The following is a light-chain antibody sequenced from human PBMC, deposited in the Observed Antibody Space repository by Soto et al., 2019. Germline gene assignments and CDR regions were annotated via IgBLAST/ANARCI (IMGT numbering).Light chain of an antibody. Sequence: QSALTQPASVPGSLGQANTISCTGTISDGGRFDVVSWYQQHPGQVPKLIIYEGSRRPSGVSSRFSGSESGNTASLTISGLQAEDEADYYSCAYVNSRSYVFGSGSKGTVL. CDR1: ISDGGRFDV. CDR3: CAYVNSRSYV. CDR2: EGS. V-gene: IGLV2-23*01. J-gene: IGLJ1*01.